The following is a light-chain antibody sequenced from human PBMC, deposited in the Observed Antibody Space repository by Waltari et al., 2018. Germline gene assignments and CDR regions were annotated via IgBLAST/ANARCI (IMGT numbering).Light chain of an antibody. CDR2: WAS. CDR3: QQYYSIPQT. V-gene: IGKV4-1*01. CDR1: RSVLYSSHNKNY. J-gene: IGKJ2*01. Sequence: DIVMTQSPDSLTVSLGERATINCKSSRSVLYSSHNKNYLAWYQQKPGQPPKLLIFWASTRESGVPDRFSGSGSGTDFTLTISSLQAEDVAVYYCQQYYSIPQTFGQGTKLEIK.